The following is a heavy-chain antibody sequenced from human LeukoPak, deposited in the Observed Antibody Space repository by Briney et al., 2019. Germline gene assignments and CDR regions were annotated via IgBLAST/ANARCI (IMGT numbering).Heavy chain of an antibody. Sequence: SETLSLTCAVYGGSFSGYYWSWIRQPPGKGLEWIGEINHSGSTNYNPSLKSRVTISVDTSKNQFSLKLSSVTAADTAVYYCARDRIGEFDPWGQGTLVTVSS. V-gene: IGHV4-34*01. CDR1: GGSFSGYY. CDR2: INHSGST. J-gene: IGHJ5*02. D-gene: IGHD3-10*01. CDR3: ARDRIGEFDP.